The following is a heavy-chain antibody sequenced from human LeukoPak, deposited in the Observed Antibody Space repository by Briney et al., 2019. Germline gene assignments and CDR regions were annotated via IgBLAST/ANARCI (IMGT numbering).Heavy chain of an antibody. V-gene: IGHV3-20*04. D-gene: IGHD2-2*01. J-gene: IGHJ3*02. Sequence: PGGSLRLSCAATGFTFKDYGMHWVRQPPGKGLEWVSSINWNGGGTDYADSVKGRFTISRDNAKNSLYLQMNSLRAEDTAVYYCARKGDGYCSSTSCVDAFDIWGQGTMVTVSS. CDR2: INWNGGGT. CDR1: GFTFKDYG. CDR3: ARKGDGYCSSTSCVDAFDI.